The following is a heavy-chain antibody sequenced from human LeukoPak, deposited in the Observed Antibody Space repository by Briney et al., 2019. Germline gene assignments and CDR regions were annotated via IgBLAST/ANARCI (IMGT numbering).Heavy chain of an antibody. J-gene: IGHJ4*02. CDR1: GFTFDDYA. Sequence: GRSLRLSCAASGFTFDDYAMHWVRHAPEKGLEWVSGLRWNSDHIVYVDSVTGRFSIYRDKAKNSLYLQMNSLKPEDTGLYFCEKDFNDFSGFDYWGQGTLVTVSS. CDR2: LRWNSDHI. V-gene: IGHV3-9*01. D-gene: IGHD1-1*01. CDR3: EKDFNDFSGFDY.